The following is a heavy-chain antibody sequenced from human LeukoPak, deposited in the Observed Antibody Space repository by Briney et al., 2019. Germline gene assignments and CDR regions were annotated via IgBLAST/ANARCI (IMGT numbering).Heavy chain of an antibody. CDR3: ASLYGSASPFDY. Sequence: GASVKLSFTASGYTFTSYGFSWVRQAPGQGLEWMGWISAYNGNTNYAQKLQGRVTMTTDTSTTTAYMELRSLRSDDTAVYYCASLYGSASPFDYWGQGTLVTASS. CDR1: GYTFTSYG. J-gene: IGHJ4*02. CDR2: ISAYNGNT. D-gene: IGHD3-10*01. V-gene: IGHV1-18*01.